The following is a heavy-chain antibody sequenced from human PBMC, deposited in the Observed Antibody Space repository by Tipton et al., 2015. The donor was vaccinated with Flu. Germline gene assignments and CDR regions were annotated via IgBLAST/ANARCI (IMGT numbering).Heavy chain of an antibody. CDR1: GFTFSSYG. D-gene: IGHD2-2*01. CDR2: IRYDGSNK. V-gene: IGHV3-30*02. CDR3: AKEEGYCSSTSCQITYYYYGMDV. J-gene: IGHJ6*02. Sequence: QVQLVQSGGGVVQPGGSLRLPCAASGFTFSSYGMRWVRQAPGKGLEWVAFIRYDGSNKYYADSVKGRFTISRDNSKNTLYLQMNSLRAEDTAVYYCAKEEGYCSSTSCQITYYYYGMDVWGQGTTVTVSS.